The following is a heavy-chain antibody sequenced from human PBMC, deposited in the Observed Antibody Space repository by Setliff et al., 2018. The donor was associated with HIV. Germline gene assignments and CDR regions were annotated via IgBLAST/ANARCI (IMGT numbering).Heavy chain of an antibody. D-gene: IGHD6-13*01. CDR2: SRGT. J-gene: IGHJ4*02. CDR3: ARRRDGSSWYRGDFDY. V-gene: IGHV4-61*01. Sequence: SETLSLTCTVSGGSVSSGFYFWSWIRQPPGKGLEWIGYSRGTNDNPSLKSRVTISVDTSKNQFSLKLSSVTAADTAVYYCARRRDGSSWYRGDFDYWGQGTLVTVSS. CDR1: GGSVSSGFYF.